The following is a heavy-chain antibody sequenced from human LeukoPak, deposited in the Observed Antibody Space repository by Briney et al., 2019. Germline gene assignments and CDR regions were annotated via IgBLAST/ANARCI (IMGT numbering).Heavy chain of an antibody. J-gene: IGHJ4*02. D-gene: IGHD3-10*01. V-gene: IGHV3-23*01. CDR2: ISGSGGST. Sequence: GGSLRLSCAASGFTFSSYAMSWVRQAPGKGLGWVSAISGSGGSTYYADSVKGRFTISRDNSKNTLYLQMNSLRAEDTAIYYCAKDGYGSGSYSQYFDYWGQGTLVTVSS. CDR3: AKDGYGSGSYSQYFDY. CDR1: GFTFSSYA.